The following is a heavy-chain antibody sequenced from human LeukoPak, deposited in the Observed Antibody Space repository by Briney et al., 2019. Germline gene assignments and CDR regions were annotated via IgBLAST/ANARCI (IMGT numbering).Heavy chain of an antibody. D-gene: IGHD6-6*01. CDR3: ARGTTQLVLN. CDR1: GFTFSTYA. J-gene: IGHJ4*02. V-gene: IGHV3-30-3*01. CDR2: ISYDGNNK. Sequence: GGSLRLSCAASGFTFSTYAMHWVRQAPGKGLEWVAVISYDGNNKYYVDSVKGRFTISRDNSKNTLYLQMNGLRAEDTAVYYCARGTTQLVLNWGQGTLVTVSS.